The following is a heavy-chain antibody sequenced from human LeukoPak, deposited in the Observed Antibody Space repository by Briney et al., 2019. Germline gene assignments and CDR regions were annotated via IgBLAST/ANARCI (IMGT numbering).Heavy chain of an antibody. CDR1: GGSITISSYY. CDR3: ARRKRDGYNWYFDY. Sequence: PSETLSLTGTVPGGSITISSYYWGWISQPPEKGLEWIGSIYYRGSTYYNPSLKSRVTISVDTSKNQSSLKLSSVTAADTAVYYCARRKRDGYNWYFDYWGQGTLVTVSS. D-gene: IGHD5-24*01. J-gene: IGHJ4*02. V-gene: IGHV4-39*01. CDR2: IYYRGST.